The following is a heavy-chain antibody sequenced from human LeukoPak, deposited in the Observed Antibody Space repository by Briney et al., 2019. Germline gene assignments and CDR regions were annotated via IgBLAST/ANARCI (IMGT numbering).Heavy chain of an antibody. CDR2: ISGSGGST. J-gene: IGHJ4*02. D-gene: IGHD6-13*01. CDR3: AKFPLYSSSWYADY. Sequence: PGGSLRLSCAASGFTFSSYAMSWVRQAPGKGLEWVSAISGSGGSTYYADSVKGRFTISRDNSKNTLYLQMNSLRAEDTAVYYCAKFPLYSSSWYADYWGQGTLVTVSS. V-gene: IGHV3-23*01. CDR1: GFTFSSYA.